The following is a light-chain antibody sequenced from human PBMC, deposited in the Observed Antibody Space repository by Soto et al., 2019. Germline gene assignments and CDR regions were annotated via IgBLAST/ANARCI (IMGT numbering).Light chain of an antibody. V-gene: IGKV3-11*01. CDR1: QSVRSY. CDR3: QQRSDWAGLT. CDR2: EAS. Sequence: EIVLTQSPATLSLSPGERASLSCRASQSVRSYLAWYQQKPGQAPRLLIYEASNRATGIPARFSGSGSGTDFTLTISSLEPEDFAVYYCQQRSDWAGLTFGGGTKVEIK. J-gene: IGKJ4*01.